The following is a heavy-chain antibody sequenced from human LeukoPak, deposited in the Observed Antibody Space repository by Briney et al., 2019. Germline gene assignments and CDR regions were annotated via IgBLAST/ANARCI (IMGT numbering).Heavy chain of an antibody. Sequence: SEILSLTCTVSGGSISSDYWSWIRQPAGKGLEWIGRIYTSGSTNYNSSLKSRVTMSVDTSKNQFSLKLSSVTAADTAVYYCARGPHYQDSSGPLDSWGQGTLVTVSS. CDR3: ARGPHYQDSSGPLDS. CDR1: GGSISSDY. D-gene: IGHD3-22*01. V-gene: IGHV4-4*07. CDR2: IYTSGST. J-gene: IGHJ4*02.